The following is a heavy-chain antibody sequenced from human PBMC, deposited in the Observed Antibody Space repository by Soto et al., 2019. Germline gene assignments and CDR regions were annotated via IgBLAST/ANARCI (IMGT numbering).Heavy chain of an antibody. J-gene: IGHJ5*02. CDR3: VRSEGYCSSTSCYTSWFDP. CDR1: GYTFTSYY. V-gene: IGHV1-46*01. CDR2: INPSGGST. Sequence: QVQLVQSGAEVKKPGASVKVSCKASGYTFTSYYMHWVRQAPGQGLEWMGIINPSGGSTSYAQKFQGRVTMTRDTSTSTVYMELSSLRSEDTAVYYCVRSEGYCSSTSCYTSWFDPWGQGTLVTVSS. D-gene: IGHD2-2*02.